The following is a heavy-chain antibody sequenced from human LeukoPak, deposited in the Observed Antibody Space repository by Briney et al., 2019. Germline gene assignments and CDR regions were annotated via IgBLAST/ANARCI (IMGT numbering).Heavy chain of an antibody. CDR1: GGTFSSYA. CDR3: ARGDYCGGDCYFTQLDY. CDR2: IIPIFGTA. V-gene: IGHV1-69*05. Sequence: SVKVSCKXSGGTFSSYAISWVRQAPGQGLEWMGGIIPIFGTANYAQKFRGRVTITTDESTSTAYMELSSLRSEDTAVYYCARGDYCGGDCYFTQLDYWGQGTLVTVSS. D-gene: IGHD2-21*02. J-gene: IGHJ4*02.